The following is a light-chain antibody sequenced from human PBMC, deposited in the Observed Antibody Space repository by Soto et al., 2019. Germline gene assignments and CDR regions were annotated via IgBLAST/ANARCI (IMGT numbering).Light chain of an antibody. V-gene: IGKV1D-13*01. CDR2: DAS. CDR3: QQFDDHPFT. CDR1: QGISSA. J-gene: IGKJ3*01. Sequence: AIQLTQSPSSLSASVGDSVTITCRASQGISSALAWYQQTPGRAPKLLIFDASTLESGVSSRFSGSSSGTDFTLAVSSLQPEDFATYYCQQFDDHPFTYGPGTRVDF.